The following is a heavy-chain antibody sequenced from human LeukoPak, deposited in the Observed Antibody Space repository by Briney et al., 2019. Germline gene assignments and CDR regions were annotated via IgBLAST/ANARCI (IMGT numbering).Heavy chain of an antibody. J-gene: IGHJ4*02. CDR3: ARHRQEMATITPIDFFDY. CDR2: IYYSGST. Sequence: PSETLSLTCTVSGVSISSSSYYWGWIRQPPGKGLEWIGSIYYSGSTYYDPSLKSRVTISVDTSKNQFSLKLSSVTAADTAVYYCARHRQEMATITPIDFFDYWGQGTLVTVSS. V-gene: IGHV4-39*01. CDR1: GVSISSSSYY. D-gene: IGHD5-24*01.